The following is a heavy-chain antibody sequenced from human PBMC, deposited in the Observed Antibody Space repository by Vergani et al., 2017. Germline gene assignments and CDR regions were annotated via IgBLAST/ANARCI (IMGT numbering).Heavy chain of an antibody. V-gene: IGHV1-18*04. D-gene: IGHD3-9*01. CDR3: ARGLDSYYDILTGYFGVTADWFDP. CDR1: GYTFTSYG. CDR2: ISAYNGNT. Sequence: QVQLVQSGAEVKKPGASVKVSCKASGYTFTSYGISWVRQAPGKGLEWMGWISAYNGNTNYAQKIQGRVTMTTDASTGTAYMELRSLISDDTAVYYCARGLDSYYDILTGYFGVTADWFDPWGQGTLVTVSS. J-gene: IGHJ5*02.